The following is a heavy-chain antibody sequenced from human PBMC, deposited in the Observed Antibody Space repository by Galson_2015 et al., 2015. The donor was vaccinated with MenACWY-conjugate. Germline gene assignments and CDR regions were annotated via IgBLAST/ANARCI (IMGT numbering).Heavy chain of an antibody. J-gene: IGHJ4*02. CDR3: TTVSSRYVDTAMVHRLRVFDY. V-gene: IGHV3-15*07. D-gene: IGHD5-18*01. CDR1: GFTFSNAW. CDR2: IKSKTDGGTT. Sequence: SLRLSCAASGFTFSNAWMNWVRQAPGKGLEWVGRIKSKTDGGTTDYAAPVKGRFTISRDDSKNTLYLQMNSLKTEDTAVYYCTTVSSRYVDTAMVHRLRVFDYWGQGTLVTVSS.